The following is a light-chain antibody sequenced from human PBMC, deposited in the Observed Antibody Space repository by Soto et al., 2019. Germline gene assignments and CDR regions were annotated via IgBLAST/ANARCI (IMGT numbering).Light chain of an antibody. Sequence: DIQMTQSPSALSASVGDRVTITCQASQDISNYLNWYQQKPGKAPKLLIYDASNLETGVPSRFSGSASGTDFTFTINSLQPEDIGTYYCQQYENLPLTFGGGTKVDIK. V-gene: IGKV1-33*01. CDR2: DAS. CDR3: QQYENLPLT. J-gene: IGKJ4*01. CDR1: QDISNY.